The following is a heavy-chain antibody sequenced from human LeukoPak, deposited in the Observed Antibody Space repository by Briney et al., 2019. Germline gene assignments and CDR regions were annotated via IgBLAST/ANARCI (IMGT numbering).Heavy chain of an antibody. Sequence: GGSLRLSCAASGFTFSSYAMSWVRQAPGKGLEWVSAISGSGGSTYYADSVKGRFTISRGNSKNTLYLQMNSLGAEDMAVYYCAKDPPITIFGVVISRGDAFDIWGQGTMVTVSS. J-gene: IGHJ3*02. V-gene: IGHV3-23*01. D-gene: IGHD3-3*01. CDR1: GFTFSSYA. CDR2: ISGSGGST. CDR3: AKDPPITIFGVVISRGDAFDI.